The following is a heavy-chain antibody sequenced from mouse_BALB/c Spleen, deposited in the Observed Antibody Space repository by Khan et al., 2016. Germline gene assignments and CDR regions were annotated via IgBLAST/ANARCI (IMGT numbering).Heavy chain of an antibody. V-gene: IGHV8-12*01. CDR2: IYWDDDK. CDR3: AADDSFAY. Sequence: QVTLKESGPGILQPSQTLSLTCSFSGFSLSTSGMGVSWIRQPSGKGLEWLAHIYWDDDKRYNPSLKSRLTLSKDTSSNPVFLKITSVDTADTATYYCAADDSFAYWGQGTLVTVSA. D-gene: IGHD2-13*01. J-gene: IGHJ3*01. CDR1: GFSLSTSGMG.